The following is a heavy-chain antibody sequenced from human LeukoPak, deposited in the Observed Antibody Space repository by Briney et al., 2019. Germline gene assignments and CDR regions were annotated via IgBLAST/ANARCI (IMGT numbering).Heavy chain of an antibody. Sequence: SETLSLTCTVSGGSISSSSYYWGWIRQPPGKGLEWIGSIYYSGSTYYNPSLKSRVTISVDTSKNQFSLKLSSVTAADTAVYYCARENWNYLIDYWGQGTLVTVSS. J-gene: IGHJ4*02. CDR1: GGSISSSSYY. CDR2: IYYSGST. D-gene: IGHD1-7*01. CDR3: ARENWNYLIDY. V-gene: IGHV4-39*02.